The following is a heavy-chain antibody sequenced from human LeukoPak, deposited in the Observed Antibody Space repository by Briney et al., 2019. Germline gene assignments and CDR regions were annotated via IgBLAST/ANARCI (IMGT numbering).Heavy chain of an antibody. Sequence: PGGSLRLSCAASGFTFSSYSMNWVRQAPGKGLEWVSYISGSGSTIYYADSVKGRFTISRDNAKNSLYLQMNSLRAEDTAVYYCVTNFDPDVDWGQGTLVTVSS. J-gene: IGHJ4*02. CDR3: VTNFDPDVD. V-gene: IGHV3-48*01. D-gene: IGHD3-9*01. CDR1: GFTFSSYS. CDR2: ISGSGSTI.